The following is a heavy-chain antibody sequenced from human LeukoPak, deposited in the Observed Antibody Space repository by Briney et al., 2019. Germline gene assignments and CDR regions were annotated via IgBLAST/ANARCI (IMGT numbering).Heavy chain of an antibody. CDR1: GGSISSYY. CDR2: IYYGGST. J-gene: IGHJ4*02. Sequence: KSSETLSLTCTVSGGSISSYYWSWIRQPPGKGLEWIGYIYYGGSTNYNPSLKSRVTISVDTSKNQFSLKLSSVTAADTAVYYCASLEMATTWTFDYWGQGTLVTVSS. CDR3: ASLEMATTWTFDY. D-gene: IGHD5-24*01. V-gene: IGHV4-59*01.